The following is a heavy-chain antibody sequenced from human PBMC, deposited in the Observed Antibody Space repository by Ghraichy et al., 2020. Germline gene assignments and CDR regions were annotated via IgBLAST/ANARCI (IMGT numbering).Heavy chain of an antibody. CDR2: LSGGGGGA. D-gene: IGHD2-8*01. CDR1: GFTLRSYA. J-gene: IGHJ4*02. CDR3: AKRPYLDTNGPDARFEY. Sequence: GGSLRLSCLASGFTLRSYAMNWVRQAPGKGLEWVSALSGGGGGAYYADSVKGRFTISRDESRSTLFLHMNNLRVEDTALYYCAKRPYLDTNGPDARFEYWGQGTLVTVSS. V-gene: IGHV3-23*01.